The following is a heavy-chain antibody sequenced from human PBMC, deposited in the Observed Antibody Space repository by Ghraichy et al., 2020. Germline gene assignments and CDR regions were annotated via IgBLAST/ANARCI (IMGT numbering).Heavy chain of an antibody. CDR1: GFTFRNYG. Sequence: SCAASGFTFRNYGMTWVRQAPGKGLEWVSTISGNTYTTYYADSVKGRFTISRDNSNNTLYLQMNNLRTEDTAVYYCAQEGGLTTWLASWGQGSLVTVSS. D-gene: IGHD3-16*01. J-gene: IGHJ4*02. V-gene: IGHV3-23*01. CDR3: AQEGGLTTWLAS. CDR2: ISGNTYTT.